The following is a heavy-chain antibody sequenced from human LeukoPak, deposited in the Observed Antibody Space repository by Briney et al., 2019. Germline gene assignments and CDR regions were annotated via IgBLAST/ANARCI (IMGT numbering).Heavy chain of an antibody. Sequence: SQTLSLTCAISGDSVSSNSAAWNWIRQSPSRGLEWLGRTYYRSKWYNDYAVSVKSRIVINPDTSKNQFSLQLSSVTSEDTAVYYCTRDGIRVLDYWGQGILVTVSS. CDR1: GDSVSSNSAA. CDR3: TRDGIRVLDY. J-gene: IGHJ4*02. D-gene: IGHD1-1*01. CDR2: TYYRSKWYN. V-gene: IGHV6-1*01.